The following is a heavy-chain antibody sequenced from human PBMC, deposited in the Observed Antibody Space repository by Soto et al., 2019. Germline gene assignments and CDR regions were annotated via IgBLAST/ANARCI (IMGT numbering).Heavy chain of an antibody. Sequence: QVELVQSGAEVKKPGSSVKVSCKASGGNFITFAISWVRQAPGQGLEWMGEISPISSTTKSAHKFQDRVPISADGSSSTVHMELRSLKSEDTAIYFCAKKLGIDPFGSYGLDVWGQGTTVTVSS. D-gene: IGHD7-27*01. V-gene: IGHV1-69*01. CDR3: AKKLGIDPFGSYGLDV. J-gene: IGHJ6*02. CDR2: ISPISSTT. CDR1: GGNFITFA.